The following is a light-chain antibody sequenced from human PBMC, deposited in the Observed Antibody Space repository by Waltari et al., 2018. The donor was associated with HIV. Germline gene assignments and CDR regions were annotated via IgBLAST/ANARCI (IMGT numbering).Light chain of an antibody. CDR3: ASHAGSKDV. CDR1: SSDVGAYNY. Sequence: QSALTQPPSASGSPGQSVTISCTGTSSDVGAYNYVSWFQQHPGKAPKRMIYDVTRRPLGVPDRFSGSKAGNTASLTVSGLQAEDEADYYCASHAGSKDVFGGGTRLTVL. J-gene: IGLJ2*01. CDR2: DVT. V-gene: IGLV2-8*01.